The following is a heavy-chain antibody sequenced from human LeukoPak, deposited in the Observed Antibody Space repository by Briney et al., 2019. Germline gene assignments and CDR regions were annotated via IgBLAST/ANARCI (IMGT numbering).Heavy chain of an antibody. D-gene: IGHD4-17*01. V-gene: IGHV1-2*02. CDR2: INPNSGGT. Sequence: ASVKVSCKASGYTFTGYYMPWVRQAPGQGLEWMGWINPNSGGTNYAQKFQGRVTMTRDTSISTAYMELSRLRSDDTAVYYCARDDGDYVNPLDYWGQGTLVTVSS. J-gene: IGHJ4*02. CDR3: ARDDGDYVNPLDY. CDR1: GYTFTGYY.